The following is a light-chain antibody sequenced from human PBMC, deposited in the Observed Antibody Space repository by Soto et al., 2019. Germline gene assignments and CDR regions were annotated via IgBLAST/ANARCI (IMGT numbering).Light chain of an antibody. CDR2: GAS. J-gene: IGKJ1*01. CDR3: QQYGSSPPFT. V-gene: IGKV3-20*01. CDR1: QSVVSNY. Sequence: EIVLTQFPGTLSLSPGERATLSCRAIQSVVSNYLAWYQQRPGQAPRLLIYGASSRATGIPDRFGGSGSGTDFTLTISRLEPEDFAVYYCQQYGSSPPFTFGQGTKVDIK.